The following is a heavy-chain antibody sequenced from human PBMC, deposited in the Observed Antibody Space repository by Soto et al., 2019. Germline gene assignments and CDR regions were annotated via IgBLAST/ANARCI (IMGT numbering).Heavy chain of an antibody. CDR1: GGSISSGGYS. J-gene: IGHJ4*02. V-gene: IGHV4-31*11. CDR3: ARGYFDWYFDY. Sequence: PSETLSLTCAVSGGSISSGGYSWNWIRHHPGKGLEWIGYIYSSGSTYYNPSLKSRLSVSLDTSNNQFSLKLNSVTAADTAVYYCARGYFDWYFDYWGQGTLVTVSS. D-gene: IGHD3-9*01. CDR2: IYSSGST.